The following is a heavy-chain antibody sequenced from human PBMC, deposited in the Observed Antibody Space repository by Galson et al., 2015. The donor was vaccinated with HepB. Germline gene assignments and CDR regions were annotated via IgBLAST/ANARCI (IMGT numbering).Heavy chain of an antibody. Sequence: SVKVSCKASGGTFSSYTISWVRQAPGQGLEWMGRIIPILGIANYAQKFQGRVTITADKSTSTAYMELSSLRSEDTAVYYCARQDSSGYMSYYFDYWGQGTLVTVSS. J-gene: IGHJ4*02. CDR1: GGTFSSYT. CDR2: IIPILGIA. D-gene: IGHD3-22*01. CDR3: ARQDSSGYMSYYFDY. V-gene: IGHV1-69*02.